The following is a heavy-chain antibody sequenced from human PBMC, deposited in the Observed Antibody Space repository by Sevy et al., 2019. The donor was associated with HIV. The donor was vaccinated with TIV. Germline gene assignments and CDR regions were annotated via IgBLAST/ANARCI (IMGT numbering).Heavy chain of an antibody. D-gene: IGHD2-2*01. V-gene: IGHV3-23*01. Sequence: GGSLRLSCAASGFTFSSYAMSWVRQAPGKGLEWVSTFSFGCGKINYADSVKGRFTISRDNSKNTLYLQMNSLRAEDTAVYYCAREGCSKPHDYWGQGTLVIVSS. CDR1: GFTFSSYA. J-gene: IGHJ4*02. CDR2: FSFGCGKI. CDR3: AREGCSKPHDY.